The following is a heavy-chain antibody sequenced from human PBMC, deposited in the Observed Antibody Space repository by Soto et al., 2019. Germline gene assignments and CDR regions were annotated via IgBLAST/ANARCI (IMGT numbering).Heavy chain of an antibody. CDR1: GDSINGYY. V-gene: IGHV4-59*01. CDR3: ARSYSYYYFYHGMDV. J-gene: IGHJ6*02. D-gene: IGHD4-4*01. CDR2: IYYSGST. Sequence: SETLSLTCTVSGDSINGYYWSWIRQPPGKALECIGFIYYSGSTSYNPSLKSRVTISVDTSKNQFSLKLTSVTPADTALYYCARSYSYYYFYHGMDVWGQGTTVTVSS.